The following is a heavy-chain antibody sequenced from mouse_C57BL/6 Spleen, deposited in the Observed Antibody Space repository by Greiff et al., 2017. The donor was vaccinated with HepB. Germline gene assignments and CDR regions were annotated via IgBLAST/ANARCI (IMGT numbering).Heavy chain of an antibody. CDR3: ARDNSYDGYYEYFDV. CDR2: ISDGGSYT. Sequence: EVQRVESGGGLVKPGGSLKLSCAASGFTFSSYAMSWVRQTPEKRLEWVATISDGGSYTYYPDNVKGRFTISRDNAKNNLYLQMSHLKSEDTAMYYCARDNSYDGYYEYFDVWGTGTTVTVSS. D-gene: IGHD2-3*01. V-gene: IGHV5-4*01. J-gene: IGHJ1*03. CDR1: GFTFSSYA.